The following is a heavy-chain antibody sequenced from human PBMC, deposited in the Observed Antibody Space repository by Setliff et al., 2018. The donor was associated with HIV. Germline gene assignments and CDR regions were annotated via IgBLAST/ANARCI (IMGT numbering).Heavy chain of an antibody. CDR3: ARNQGDSSGWYAGDY. V-gene: IGHV1-2*02. J-gene: IGHJ4*01. CDR2: INPNSGGT. D-gene: IGHD6-19*01. CDR1: GYTFTGYY. Sequence: ASVMVSCKASGYTFTGYYMHWVRQAPGQGLEWMGWINPNSGGTNYAQKFQGRVTMTRDTSISTAYMELSRLRSDDTAVYYCARNQGDSSGWYAGDYWGHGTLVTVSS.